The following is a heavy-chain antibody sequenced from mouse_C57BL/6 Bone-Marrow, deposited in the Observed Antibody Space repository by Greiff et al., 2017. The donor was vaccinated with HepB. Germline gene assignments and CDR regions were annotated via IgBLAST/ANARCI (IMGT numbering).Heavy chain of an antibody. D-gene: IGHD1-1*01. Sequence: EVKLVESGGGLVQPKGSLKLSCAASGFSFNTYAMNWVRQAPGKGLEWVARIRSKSNNYATYYADSVKDRFTISRDDSESMLYLQMNNLKTEDTAMYYCVRQGRDYYAMDYWGQGTSVTVSS. CDR3: VRQGRDYYAMDY. CDR2: IRSKSNNYAT. CDR1: GFSFNTYA. J-gene: IGHJ4*01. V-gene: IGHV10-1*01.